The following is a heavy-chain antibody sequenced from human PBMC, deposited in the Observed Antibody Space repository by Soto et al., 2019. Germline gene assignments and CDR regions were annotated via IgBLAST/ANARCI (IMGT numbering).Heavy chain of an antibody. CDR3: AKDRTNHADVWYDGCDY. Sequence: EVQLLESGGGLVQPGGSLRLSCAASGFTFSSYPMSWVRQAPGQGLEWVATISGRGTTTYHADSVKGRFTISRDNSESTLYLQMNSLGAEDAAVYYCAKDRTNHADVWYDGCDYWGQGTLVTVSS. V-gene: IGHV3-23*01. CDR2: ISGRGTTT. CDR1: GFTFSSYP. J-gene: IGHJ4*02. D-gene: IGHD6-13*01.